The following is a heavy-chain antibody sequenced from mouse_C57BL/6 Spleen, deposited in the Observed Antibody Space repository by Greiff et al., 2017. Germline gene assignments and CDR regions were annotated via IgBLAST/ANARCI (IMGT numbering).Heavy chain of an antibody. J-gene: IGHJ3*01. CDR1: GYTFTDYE. Sequence: VQLQQSGAELVRPGASVTLSCKASGYTFTDYEMHWVKQTPVHGLEWIGAIDPETGGTAYNQKFKGKAILTADKTSSTAYMELHSLTSEDSAVYYCTNSNLFAYWGQGTLVTVSA. CDR3: TNSNLFAY. CDR2: IDPETGGT. D-gene: IGHD2-5*01. V-gene: IGHV1-15*01.